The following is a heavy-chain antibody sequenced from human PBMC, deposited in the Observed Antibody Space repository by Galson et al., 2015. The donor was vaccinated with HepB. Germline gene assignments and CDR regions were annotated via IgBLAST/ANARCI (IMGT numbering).Heavy chain of an antibody. Sequence: SVKVSCKASGYTFTSYYMHWVRQAPGQGLEWMGIINPSGGSTSYAQKLQGRVTMTRDTSTSTVYMELSSLRSEDTAVYYCARSHFDWLFYFDYWGQGTLVTVSS. CDR3: ARSHFDWLFYFDY. V-gene: IGHV1-46*04. CDR2: INPSGGST. D-gene: IGHD3-9*01. J-gene: IGHJ4*02. CDR1: GYTFTSYY.